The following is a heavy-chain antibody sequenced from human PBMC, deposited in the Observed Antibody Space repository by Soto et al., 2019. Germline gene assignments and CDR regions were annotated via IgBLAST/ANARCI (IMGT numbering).Heavy chain of an antibody. CDR2: INSDGTRT. V-gene: IGHV3-74*01. CDR3: ARAFRCVGGNDCYSPVNY. J-gene: IGHJ4*02. Sequence: EVQLVESGGGVVQPGGSLRLSCAASGFTFSSYWMYWVRQTPGKGLVCISRINSDGTRTTYADSVKGRFTISRDNAKNTVYLQMNSLRPEDTTVYYCARAFRCVGGNDCYSPVNYWGQGALVTVSS. CDR1: GFTFSSYW. D-gene: IGHD2-21*02.